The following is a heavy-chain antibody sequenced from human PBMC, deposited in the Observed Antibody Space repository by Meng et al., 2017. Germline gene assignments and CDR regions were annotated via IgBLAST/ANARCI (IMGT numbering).Heavy chain of an antibody. CDR2: IYYSGST. CDR1: GGSISSGGYY. D-gene: IGHD3-22*01. V-gene: IGHV4-31*03. CDR3: ARDSYLTDYYDSSGYYKHDAFDI. Sequence: CTVSGGSISSGGYYWSWIRQHPGKGLEWIGYIYYSGSTYYNPSLKSRVTISVDTSKNQFSLKLSSVTAADTAVYYCARDSYLTDYYDSSGYYKHDAFDIWGQGTMVTVSS. J-gene: IGHJ3*02.